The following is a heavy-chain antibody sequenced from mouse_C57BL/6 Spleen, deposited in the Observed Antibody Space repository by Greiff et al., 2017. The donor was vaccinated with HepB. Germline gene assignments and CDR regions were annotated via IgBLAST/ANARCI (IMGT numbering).Heavy chain of an antibody. J-gene: IGHJ3*01. CDR3: TIYDGYFFAY. CDR1: GFTFSNYW. V-gene: IGHV6-3*01. CDR2: IRLKSDNYAT. D-gene: IGHD2-3*01. Sequence: EVQLQQSGGGLVQPGGSMKLSCVASGFTFSNYWMNWVRQSPEKGLEWVAQIRLKSDNYATHYAESVKGRFTISRDDSKSSVHLQMNNLRAEDTGIYYCTIYDGYFFAYWGQGTLVTVSA.